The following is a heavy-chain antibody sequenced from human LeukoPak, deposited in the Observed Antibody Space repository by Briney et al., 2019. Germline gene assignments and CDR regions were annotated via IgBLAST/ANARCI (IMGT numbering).Heavy chain of an antibody. Sequence: PGGSLRLSCAASGFTFSTYSMNRVRQAPGKGLEWVSSISSGSSYIYYADSVKGRFTISRDNAKNSLYLQMNSLRAEDTAVYYCARVMTTVTKAFDYWGQGTLVTVSS. CDR1: GFTFSTYS. CDR2: ISSGSSYI. V-gene: IGHV3-21*01. J-gene: IGHJ4*02. D-gene: IGHD4-17*01. CDR3: ARVMTTVTKAFDY.